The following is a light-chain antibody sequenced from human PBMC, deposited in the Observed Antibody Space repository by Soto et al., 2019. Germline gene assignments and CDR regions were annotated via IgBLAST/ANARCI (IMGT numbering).Light chain of an antibody. V-gene: IGKV3-20*01. CDR1: QSVSSSY. Sequence: EYGLQQSYSTLCMSPRGRAILSCGASQSVSSSYLAWYQQKPGQAPRLLIYGASSRATGIPDRFSGSGAGTDCSLTISRLVHQDVAVYYCRQYGNTPDWTFGQGTKVDIK. J-gene: IGKJ1*01. CDR3: RQYGNTPDWT. CDR2: GAS.